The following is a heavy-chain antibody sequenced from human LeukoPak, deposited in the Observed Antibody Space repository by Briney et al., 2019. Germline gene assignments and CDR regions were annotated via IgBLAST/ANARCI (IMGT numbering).Heavy chain of an antibody. V-gene: IGHV1-46*01. CDR3: ARDGVLYSGYDVSRY. CDR1: GYTFTGYY. Sequence: ASVKVSCKASGYTFTGYYMHWVRQAPGQGLEWMGIINPSGGSTSYAQKFQGRVTMTRDMSTSTVYMELSSLRSEDTAVYYCARDGVLYSGYDVSRYWGQGTLVTVSS. J-gene: IGHJ4*02. D-gene: IGHD5-12*01. CDR2: INPSGGST.